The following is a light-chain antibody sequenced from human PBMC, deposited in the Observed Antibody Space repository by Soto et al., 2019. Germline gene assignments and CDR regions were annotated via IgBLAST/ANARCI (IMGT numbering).Light chain of an antibody. CDR3: QTWGTGIRV. V-gene: IGLV4-69*01. CDR1: SGHSSYA. CDR2: LNSDGSL. Sequence: QTVVTQSPSASASLGASVKLTCTLSSGHSSYAIAWHQQQPDKGPRYLMKLNSDGSLSKGDGIPDRFSGSSSGAERYLTISSLQSEDEADYYCQTWGTGIRVFGGGTKVTVL. J-gene: IGLJ2*01.